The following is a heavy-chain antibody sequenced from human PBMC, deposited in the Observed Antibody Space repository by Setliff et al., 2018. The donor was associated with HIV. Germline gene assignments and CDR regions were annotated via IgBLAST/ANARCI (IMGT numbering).Heavy chain of an antibody. V-gene: IGHV1-8*02. Sequence: ASVKVSCKASGYTFTGYHMHWVRQATGQGLEWMGWMNRYGSTGYAQKFKGRVTMTRTTSISTAYMELSSLRSEDTAVYYCTRGDGNSGFDYWGQGTLVTVSS. CDR3: TRGDGNSGFDY. CDR1: GYTFTGYH. D-gene: IGHD1-1*01. CDR2: MNRYGST. J-gene: IGHJ4*02.